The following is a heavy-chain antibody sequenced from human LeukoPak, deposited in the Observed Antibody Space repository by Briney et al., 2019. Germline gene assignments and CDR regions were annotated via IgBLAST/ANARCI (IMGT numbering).Heavy chain of an antibody. CDR1: GRSISSYY. D-gene: IGHD3-22*01. V-gene: IGHV4-59*01. CDR2: IYYSGST. Sequence: PSETLSLTCTVSGRSISSYYWSWIRQPPGKGLEWIGYIYYSGSTNYNPSLKSRATISVDTSKNQFSLKLSSVTAADTAVYYCARDPNDGSGYFYYFDYWGQGTLVTVSS. CDR3: ARDPNDGSGYFYYFDY. J-gene: IGHJ4*02.